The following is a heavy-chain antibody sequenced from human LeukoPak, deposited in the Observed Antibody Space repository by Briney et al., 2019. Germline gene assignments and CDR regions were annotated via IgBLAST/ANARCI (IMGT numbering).Heavy chain of an antibody. CDR3: AKGFFSYYYDSSGYSPFDY. J-gene: IGHJ4*02. D-gene: IGHD3-22*01. CDR2: IRYDGSNK. V-gene: IGHV3-30*02. Sequence: GGSLRLSCAASGFTFSSYGMHWVRQAPGKGLEWVAFIRYDGSNKYYADSVKGRFTISRDNSKNTLYLQMNSLRAEDTAVYYCAKGFFSYYYDSSGYSPFDYWGQGTLVTVSS. CDR1: GFTFSSYG.